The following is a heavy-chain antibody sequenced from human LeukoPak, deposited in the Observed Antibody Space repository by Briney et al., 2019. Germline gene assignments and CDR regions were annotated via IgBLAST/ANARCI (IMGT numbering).Heavy chain of an antibody. J-gene: IGHJ4*02. D-gene: IGHD5-12*01. CDR2: ISYDGKNI. CDR1: VFSFSNYG. Sequence: PGGSLRLSCAATVFSFSNYGFHGVRQAPGKGLDWVSAISYDGKNIHYADSVKGRFTISRDNSRNTVYLQMNSLRVEDTAVYYCAKTYSRESGYDFFFHYWGQGTRVTVSS. CDR3: AKTYSRESGYDFFFHY. V-gene: IGHV3-30*18.